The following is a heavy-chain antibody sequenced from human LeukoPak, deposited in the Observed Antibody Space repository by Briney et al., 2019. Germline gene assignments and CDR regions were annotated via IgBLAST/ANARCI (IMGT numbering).Heavy chain of an antibody. CDR1: GFTFSSYG. D-gene: IGHD6-19*01. V-gene: IGHV3-30*03. CDR2: ISYDGSNK. CDR3: TRAGPSGWFPYYFDY. J-gene: IGHJ4*02. Sequence: PGGSLRLSCAASGFTFSSYGMHWVRQAPGKGLEWVAVISYDGSNKYYADSVKGRFTISRDNAKNSLYLQMNSLKTEDTAVYYCTRAGPSGWFPYYFDYWGQGTLVTVSS.